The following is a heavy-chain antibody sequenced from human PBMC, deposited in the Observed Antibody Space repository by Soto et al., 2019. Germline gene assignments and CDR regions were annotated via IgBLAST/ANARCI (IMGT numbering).Heavy chain of an antibody. D-gene: IGHD5-18*01. CDR2: IYYSGTT. CDR1: GGSISSSSYY. Sequence: ETLSLTCTVSGGSISSSSYYWGWIRQPPGKGLEWIGSIYYSGTTYYNPSLKSRVTISVDTSKNQFSLRLSSVTAADTAVYYCARPNKAMGNGYYGMDVWGQGTTVTVSS. CDR3: ARPNKAMGNGYYGMDV. V-gene: IGHV4-39*01. J-gene: IGHJ6*02.